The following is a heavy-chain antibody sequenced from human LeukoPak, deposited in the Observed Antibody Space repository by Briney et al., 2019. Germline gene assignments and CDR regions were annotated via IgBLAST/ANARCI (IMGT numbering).Heavy chain of an antibody. J-gene: IGHJ4*02. CDR2: INHSGST. Sequence: PSETLSLTCAVYGGSFSGYYWSWIRQPPGKGLEWIGEINHSGSTNYNPSLKSRVTISVGTSKNQFSLKLSSVTAADTAVYYCARYSYGYDYWGQGTLVTVSS. CDR3: ARYSYGYDY. D-gene: IGHD5-18*01. CDR1: GGSFSGYY. V-gene: IGHV4-34*01.